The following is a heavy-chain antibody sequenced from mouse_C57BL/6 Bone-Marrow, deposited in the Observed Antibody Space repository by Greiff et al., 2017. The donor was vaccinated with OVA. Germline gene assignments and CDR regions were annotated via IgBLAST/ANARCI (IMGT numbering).Heavy chain of an antibody. CDR2: ISYSGST. J-gene: IGHJ1*03. CDR3: ARDPSYYGSSYGYFDV. V-gene: IGHV3-1*01. Sequence: DVQLQESGPGMVKPSQSLSLTCTVTGYSITSGYDWHWIRHFPGNKLEWMGYISYSGSTNYNPSLKSRISITHDTSKNHFFLKLNSVTTEDTATYYCARDPSYYGSSYGYFDVWGTGTTVTVTS. D-gene: IGHD1-1*01. CDR1: GYSITSGYD.